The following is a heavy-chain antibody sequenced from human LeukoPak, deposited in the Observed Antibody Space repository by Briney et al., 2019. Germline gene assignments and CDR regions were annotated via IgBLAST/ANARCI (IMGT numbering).Heavy chain of an antibody. J-gene: IGHJ4*02. CDR3: VKPTSGWGGGFHY. D-gene: IGHD6-19*01. CDR1: GFTFDDYA. CDR2: ITGDGGST. Sequence: TGGSLRLSCAASGFTFDDYAMHWVRQAPGKGLEWVSLITGDGGSTKYADSVKGRFTISRDNSKNSLYLQMNSLRTEDTALYYCVKPTSGWGGGFHYWGQGTLVTVSS. V-gene: IGHV3-43*02.